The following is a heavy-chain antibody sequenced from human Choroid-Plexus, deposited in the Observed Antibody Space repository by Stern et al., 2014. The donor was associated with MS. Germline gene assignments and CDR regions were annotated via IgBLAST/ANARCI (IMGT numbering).Heavy chain of an antibody. Sequence: VQLVESGGGVVQHGRPLRLSWVASGFPFGSCAMHWVRQARGKGLEWVGGVSHDGSYKYYADSVKGRFTISRDNSQNTLYMQMSSLRPEDTAVYYCAKDRQYLTYFFDHWGQGSLVTVSS. D-gene: IGHD2/OR15-2a*01. CDR2: VSHDGSYK. V-gene: IGHV3-30*18. J-gene: IGHJ5*02. CDR3: AKDRQYLTYFFDH. CDR1: GFPFGSCA.